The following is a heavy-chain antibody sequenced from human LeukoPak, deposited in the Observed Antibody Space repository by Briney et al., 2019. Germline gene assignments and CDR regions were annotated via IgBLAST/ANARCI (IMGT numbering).Heavy chain of an antibody. V-gene: IGHV4-39*07. J-gene: IGHJ4*02. CDR1: GGFISRNSFY. D-gene: IGHD3/OR15-3a*01. Sequence: PSETLSLTCTVSGGFISRNSFYWGWIRQPPGKGLEWIGSIYYSGTTNYNPSLKSRVTISVDTSKNQFSLKLSSVTAADTAAYYCARLLDGVTFDYWGQGTLVTVSS. CDR3: ARLLDGVTFDY. CDR2: IYYSGTT.